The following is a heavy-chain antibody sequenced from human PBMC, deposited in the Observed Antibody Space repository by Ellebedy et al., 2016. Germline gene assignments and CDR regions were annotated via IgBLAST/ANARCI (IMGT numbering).Heavy chain of an antibody. CDR3: ARDPGYCSSTSCYEGDYYYYGMDV. CDR1: GFTFSSYA. D-gene: IGHD2-2*01. J-gene: IGHJ6*02. CDR2: ISYDGSNK. Sequence: GESLKISXAASGFTFSSYAMHWVRQAPGKGLEWVAVISYDGSNKYYADSVKGRFTISRDNSKNTLYLQMNSLRAEDTAVYYCARDPGYCSSTSCYEGDYYYYGMDVWGQGTTVTVSS. V-gene: IGHV3-30-3*01.